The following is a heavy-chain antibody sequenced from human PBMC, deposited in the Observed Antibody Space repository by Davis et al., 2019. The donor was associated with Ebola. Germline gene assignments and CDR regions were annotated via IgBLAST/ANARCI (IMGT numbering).Heavy chain of an antibody. CDR1: GGSFSGYY. D-gene: IGHD3-22*01. CDR3: ARALYYYDSSGYYSY. J-gene: IGHJ4*02. CDR2: INHSGST. Sequence: MPSETLSLTCAVYGGSFSGYYWRWIRQPPGKGLEWIGEINHSGSTNYNPSLKSRVTISVDTSKNQFSLKLSSVTAADTAVYYCARALYYYDSSGYYSYWGQGTLVTVSS. V-gene: IGHV4-34*01.